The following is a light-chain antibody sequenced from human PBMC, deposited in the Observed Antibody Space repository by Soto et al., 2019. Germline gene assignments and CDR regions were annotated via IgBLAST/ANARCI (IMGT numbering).Light chain of an antibody. J-gene: IGKJ5*01. V-gene: IGKV3-20*01. CDR1: QSVSIN. CDR2: DAS. Sequence: EIVMTQSPGTLSVSPGERATLSCRASQSVSINLAWYQQKPGQAPRLLIYDASTRATGIPARFSGSGSGTDFTLTISRLEPEDFAVYYCQQYGSSPTFGQGTRLEI. CDR3: QQYGSSPT.